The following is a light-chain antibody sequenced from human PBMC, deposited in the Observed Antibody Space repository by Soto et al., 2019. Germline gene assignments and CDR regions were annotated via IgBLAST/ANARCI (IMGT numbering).Light chain of an antibody. Sequence: NFMLTQSHSVSESPGKTVMISRTGSSGSVASNYVQWCQQRPGSAPTTVIYEDNQRPSGVPDRFSGSVDSSSNSASPTISALKTEDEADYYCQSCDSSNQVFGGGTKLTVL. CDR3: QSCDSSNQV. V-gene: IGLV6-57*02. CDR1: SGSVASNY. CDR2: EDN. J-gene: IGLJ2*01.